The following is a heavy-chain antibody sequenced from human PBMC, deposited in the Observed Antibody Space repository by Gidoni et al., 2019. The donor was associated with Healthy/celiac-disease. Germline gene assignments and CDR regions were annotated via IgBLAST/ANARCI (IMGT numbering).Heavy chain of an antibody. D-gene: IGHD3-10*01. J-gene: IGHJ4*02. CDR2: IYYSGST. CDR3: ARHFPSFSWFGETSHFDY. V-gene: IGHV4-39*01. CDR1: GGSISSSSYY. Sequence: QLQLQESGPGLVQPSETLSLTCTVSGGSISSSSYYWGWIRQPPGKGLEWIGSIYYSGSTYYTPSLKSRVTISVDTSKTQFSLKLSSVTAADTAVYYCARHFPSFSWFGETSHFDYWGQGTLVTVSS.